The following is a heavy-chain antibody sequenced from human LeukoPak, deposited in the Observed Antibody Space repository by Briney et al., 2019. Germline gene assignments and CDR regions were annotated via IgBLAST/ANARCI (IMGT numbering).Heavy chain of an antibody. CDR3: ARGSTTVTTKDWFDP. D-gene: IGHD4-17*01. Sequence: GGSLRLSCAASGFTFSSYWMHWVRQVPGKGLVWDARINTYGTSTTYGDSVEGRFTISRDNAKNTLDLEMNSLRDDDTAVYYCARGSTTVTTKDWFDPWGQGTQVTASS. CDR2: INTYGTST. J-gene: IGHJ5*02. CDR1: GFTFSSYW. V-gene: IGHV3-74*03.